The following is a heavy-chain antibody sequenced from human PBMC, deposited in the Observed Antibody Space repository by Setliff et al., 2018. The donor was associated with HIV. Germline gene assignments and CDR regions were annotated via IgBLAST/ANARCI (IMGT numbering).Heavy chain of an antibody. Sequence: PGGSLRLSCSASGFTFSSYVMHWVRQAPGKGLEWVSYISGSGSAMYYADSVEGRFTISRDNAKNSLYLQMNSLRAEDTAVYHCARGHYFKDVWGQGTTVTVSS. CDR2: ISGSGSAM. V-gene: IGHV3-48*03. D-gene: IGHD3-22*01. CDR1: GFTFSSYV. J-gene: IGHJ6*02. CDR3: ARGHYFKDV.